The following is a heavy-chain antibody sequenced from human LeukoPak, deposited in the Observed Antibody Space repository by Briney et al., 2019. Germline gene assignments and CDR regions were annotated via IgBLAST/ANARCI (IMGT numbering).Heavy chain of an antibody. V-gene: IGHV3-23*01. CDR3: AKPSKLKIEAAGHFDY. CDR2: ISGSGDST. J-gene: IGHJ4*02. Sequence: GSLRLSCAASGFTFSSYAMSWVRQAPGKGLEWVSVISGSGDSTYSADSVKGRFTISRDNSKNTLYLQMNSLRAEDTAVYYCAKPSKLKIEAAGHFDYWGQGTLVTVSS. D-gene: IGHD6-13*01. CDR1: GFTFSSYA.